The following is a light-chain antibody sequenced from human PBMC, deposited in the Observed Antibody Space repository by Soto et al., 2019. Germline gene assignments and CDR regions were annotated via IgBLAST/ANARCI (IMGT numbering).Light chain of an antibody. V-gene: IGKV3-11*01. CDR2: DSS. CDR1: QRVSSS. Sequence: EIVLTQSPATLSLSPGETATLSCRAIQRVSSSLAWYQQKPGQTPRLLIYDSSNRATGIPAMFSGSGSGTDFTLTVSSLEPEDFAVYYCQQRSSWPLTFGGGTKVEIK. CDR3: QQRSSWPLT. J-gene: IGKJ4*02.